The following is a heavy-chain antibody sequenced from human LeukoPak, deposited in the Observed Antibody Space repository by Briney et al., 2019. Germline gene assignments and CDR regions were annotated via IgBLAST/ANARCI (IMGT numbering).Heavy chain of an antibody. CDR2: IYYSGST. V-gene: IGHV4-39*01. CDR1: GGSISSSSYY. J-gene: IGHJ4*02. CDR3: ARISAAVPLFDY. D-gene: IGHD6-13*01. Sequence: PSETLSLTCTVSGGSISSSSYYWGWIRQPPGKGLEWIGSIYYSGSTYYNPSLKSRVTISVDTSKNQFSLKLSSVTAADTAVYYCARISAAVPLFDYWGQGTLVTVSS.